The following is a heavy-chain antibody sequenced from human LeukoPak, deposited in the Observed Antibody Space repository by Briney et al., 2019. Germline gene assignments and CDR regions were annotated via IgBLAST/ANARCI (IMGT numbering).Heavy chain of an antibody. CDR3: ARGPSGYEHPGFDY. CDR2: IYYSGST. D-gene: IGHD5-12*01. V-gene: IGHV4-39*07. J-gene: IGHJ4*02. Sequence: SEALSLTCTVSGGSISSSSYYWGWIRQPPGKGLEWIGSIYYSGSTYYNPSLKSRVTISVDTSKNQFSLKLSSVTAADTAVYYCARGPSGYEHPGFDYWAREPWSPSPQ. CDR1: GGSISSSSYY.